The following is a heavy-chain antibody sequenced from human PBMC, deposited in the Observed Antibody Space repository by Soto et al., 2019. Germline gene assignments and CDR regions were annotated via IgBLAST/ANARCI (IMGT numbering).Heavy chain of an antibody. CDR1: GGTFKPNG. CDR3: ARENGVAVATILYYFDY. Sequence: SLKGSCKAPGGTFKPNGISWVRQAPGQGLEWMGGIIPVFGTTNYAQKFQGRLTITADDFTSTVYMELSRLRYEDTAVYYCARENGVAVATILYYFDYWGPGTLVTVS. D-gene: IGHD5-12*01. V-gene: IGHV1-69*13. CDR2: IIPVFGTT. J-gene: IGHJ4*02.